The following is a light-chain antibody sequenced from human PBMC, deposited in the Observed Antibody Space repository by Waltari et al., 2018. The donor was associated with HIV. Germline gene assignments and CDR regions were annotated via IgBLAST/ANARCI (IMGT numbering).Light chain of an antibody. CDR3: QPFHRLPYT. CDR2: WAS. V-gene: IGKV4-1*01. Sequence: VVVTQSPPSLALSVGETATLSCKSRQTILYTSGNKHYLAWYHQKPVPRPKLRFYWASTRSSGVPDLFTGSGSVTDFTFTISSLQAEALAVYYCQPFHRLPYTFGQGTKLDIK. J-gene: IGKJ2*01. CDR1: QTILYTSGNKHY.